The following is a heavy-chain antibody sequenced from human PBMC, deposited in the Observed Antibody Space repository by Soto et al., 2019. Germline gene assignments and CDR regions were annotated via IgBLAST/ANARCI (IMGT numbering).Heavy chain of an antibody. D-gene: IGHD3-16*01. J-gene: IGHJ4*02. V-gene: IGHV1-69*17. CDR3: ARESLGAKGADH. CDR2: ITPIIGVT. CDR1: GDTFNSYV. Sequence: QVQLVQSGAEVKRPGSSVKVSCESSGDTFNSYVISWVRQAPGQGLEWMGGITPIIGVTHYAQKFQGRVTISALSSTGTTYMELTSLRFEDTAIYYCARESLGAKGADHWGQGTLVTVSS.